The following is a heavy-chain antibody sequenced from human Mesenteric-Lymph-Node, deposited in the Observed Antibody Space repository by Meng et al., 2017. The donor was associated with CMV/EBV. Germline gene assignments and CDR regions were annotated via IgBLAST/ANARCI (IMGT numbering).Heavy chain of an antibody. J-gene: IGHJ4*02. CDR3: AREIPALADYYGSGGNFDY. CDR1: GFSFSSYS. Sequence: GGSLRLSCAASGFSFSSYSMNWVRQAPGKGLEWVSFISSSSSYIYYADSVKGRFSISRDNTKKSLYLQMNSLRAEDTAVYYCAREIPALADYYGSGGNFDYWGQGTLVTVSS. D-gene: IGHD3-10*01. V-gene: IGHV3-21*01. CDR2: ISSSSSYI.